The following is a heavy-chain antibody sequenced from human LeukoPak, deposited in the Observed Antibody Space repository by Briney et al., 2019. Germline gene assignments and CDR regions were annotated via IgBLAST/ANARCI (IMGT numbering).Heavy chain of an antibody. CDR1: GFTFSSYW. J-gene: IGHJ4*02. Sequence: GGSLRLSCAASGFTFSSYWMSWVRQAPGKGLEWVANIKQDGSEKYYVDSVKGRFTISRDSSKNTLYLQMNSLRAEDTAVYYCARESFEATEELDYWGQGTLVTVSS. V-gene: IGHV3-7*01. D-gene: IGHD5-24*01. CDR2: IKQDGSEK. CDR3: ARESFEATEELDY.